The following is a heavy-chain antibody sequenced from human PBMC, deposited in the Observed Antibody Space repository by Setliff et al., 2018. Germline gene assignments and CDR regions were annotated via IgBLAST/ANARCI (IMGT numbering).Heavy chain of an antibody. CDR1: GFTFSIYS. D-gene: IGHD5-18*01. V-gene: IGHV3-48*04. J-gene: IGHJ5*02. Sequence: GGSLRLSCAASGFTFSIYSMNWLRQAPGKGLEWVSYISSGSISTTHYADSVRGRFTISRDNAKNSLHLQMNSLRAEDTAVYYCARGHTSMAPWGQGTLVTVS. CDR3: ARGHTSMAP. CDR2: ISSGSISTT.